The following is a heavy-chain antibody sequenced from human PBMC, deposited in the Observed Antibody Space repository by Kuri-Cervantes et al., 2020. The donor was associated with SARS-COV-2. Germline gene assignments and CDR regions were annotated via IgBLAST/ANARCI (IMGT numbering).Heavy chain of an antibody. V-gene: IGHV3-15*01. CDR1: GFTFSNAW. D-gene: IGHD5-18*01. CDR2: IKSKTDGGTT. J-gene: IGHJ4*02. Sequence: GGSLRLSCAASGFTFSNAWMSWVRQAPGKGLEWVGRIKSKTDGGTTDYAAPVKVRFTISRDDSKNTLYLQMNSLKAEDTAVYSCARARGGIRLWERIYIDYWGQGTLVTVSS. CDR3: ARARGGIRLWERIYIDY.